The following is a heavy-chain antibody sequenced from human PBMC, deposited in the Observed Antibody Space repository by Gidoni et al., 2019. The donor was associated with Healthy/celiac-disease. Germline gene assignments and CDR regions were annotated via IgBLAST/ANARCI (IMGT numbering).Heavy chain of an antibody. Sequence: QVQLVESGGGVVQPGRSLRLSCAASGFTFSSYGMHWVRQAAGKGLEWVAVIWYDGSNKYYADSVKGRFTISRDNSKNTLYLQMNSLRAEDTAVYYCARAASYYDSSGYYPDYWGQGTLVTVSS. V-gene: IGHV3-33*01. CDR1: GFTFSSYG. J-gene: IGHJ4*02. D-gene: IGHD3-22*01. CDR3: ARAASYYDSSGYYPDY. CDR2: IWYDGSNK.